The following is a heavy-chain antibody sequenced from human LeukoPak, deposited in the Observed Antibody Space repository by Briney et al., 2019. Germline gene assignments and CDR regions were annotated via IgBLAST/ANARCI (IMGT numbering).Heavy chain of an antibody. Sequence: GGSLRLSCAASGFTFSSYVMHWVRQAPGKGLEWVAIISYDGSNEYYADSVKGRFTISRDNSKNTLYLQMNSLRAADTAVYYCARAVEDYWGQGTLVTVSS. CDR3: ARAVEDY. CDR2: ISYDGSNE. CDR1: GFTFSSYV. V-gene: IGHV3-30*04. J-gene: IGHJ4*02.